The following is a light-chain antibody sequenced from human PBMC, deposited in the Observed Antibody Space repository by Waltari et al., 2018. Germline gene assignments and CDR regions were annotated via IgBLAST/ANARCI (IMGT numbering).Light chain of an antibody. V-gene: IGKV3-20*01. CDR3: QQYDISPLT. CDR2: DTS. J-gene: IGKJ4*01. CDR1: QTVRATY. Sequence: MVLTQSPGTLTFYPGERATLSCRASQTVRATYLAWYQQKPGQAPTLVIHDTSSRATGIPDRFSGSGSGTDFSLTISSLEPEDFAVYYCQQYDISPLTFGGGTKVETK.